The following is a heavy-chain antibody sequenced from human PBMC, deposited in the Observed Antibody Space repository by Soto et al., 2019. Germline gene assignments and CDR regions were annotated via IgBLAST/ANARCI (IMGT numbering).Heavy chain of an antibody. CDR1: GGTFSSYT. CDR2: IIPILGIA. D-gene: IGHD4-17*01. J-gene: IGHJ4*02. Sequence: QVQLVQSGAEVKKPGSSVKVSCKASGGTFSSYTISWVRQAPGQGLEWMGRIIPILGIANYAQKFQGRVTITADKSTSTADMELSSLRSEDTAVYYCARDLGRNDYGDGGWGQGTLVTVSS. CDR3: ARDLGRNDYGDGG. V-gene: IGHV1-69*08.